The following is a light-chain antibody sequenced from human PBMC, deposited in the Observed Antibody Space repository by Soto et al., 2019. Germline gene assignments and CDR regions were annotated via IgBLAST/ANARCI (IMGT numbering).Light chain of an antibody. J-gene: IGKJ1*01. V-gene: IGKV1-5*01. CDR3: QQYNSYPWT. Sequence: DRVTITCRASQSISSWLAWYQQKPGKAPKLLIYDASSLESGVPSRFSGSGSGTEFTLTISSLQPDDFVTYYCQQYNSYPWTFGQGTKVDI. CDR1: QSISSW. CDR2: DAS.